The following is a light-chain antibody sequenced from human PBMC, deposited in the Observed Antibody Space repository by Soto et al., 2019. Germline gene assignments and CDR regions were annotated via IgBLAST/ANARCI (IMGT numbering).Light chain of an antibody. CDR1: SSDVGGYNY. V-gene: IGLV2-14*04. J-gene: IGLJ1*01. CDR3: SSYTRSSTYV. CDR2: DVS. Sequence: SISCTGTSSDVGGYNYVSWYQQHPGKAPKLMIYDVSNRPSGVSNRFSGSKSGNTASLTISGLQAEDEADYYCSSYTRSSTYVFGTGTEVTVL.